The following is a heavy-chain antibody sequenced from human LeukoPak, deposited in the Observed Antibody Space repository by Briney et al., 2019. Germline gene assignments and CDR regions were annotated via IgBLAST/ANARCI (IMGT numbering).Heavy chain of an antibody. CDR1: GGSFSGYY. Sequence: SETLSLTCAVYGGSFSGYYWSWIRQPPGKGLEWIGEINHSGSTNYNPSLKSRVTISVDTSKNQFSLKLSSVTAADTAVYYCARGLPIAAAVPWFDPWGQGTLVTVSS. V-gene: IGHV4-34*01. CDR3: ARGLPIAAAVPWFDP. J-gene: IGHJ5*02. D-gene: IGHD6-13*01. CDR2: INHSGST.